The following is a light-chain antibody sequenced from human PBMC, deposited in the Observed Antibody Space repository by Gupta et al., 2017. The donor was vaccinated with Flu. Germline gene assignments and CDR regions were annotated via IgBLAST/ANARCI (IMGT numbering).Light chain of an antibody. CDR3: CSYAGIRV. CDR2: DVS. CDR1: SSDVGGYNY. Sequence: QSAITQPRSVSGSPGLSVTISCTGTSSDVGGYNYVSWSQQHPGKAPKLMIYDVSKRPSGVPDRFSGSKSGNTASLTISGLQAEDEADYYCCSYAGIRVFGGGTKLTVL. V-gene: IGLV2-11*01. J-gene: IGLJ3*02.